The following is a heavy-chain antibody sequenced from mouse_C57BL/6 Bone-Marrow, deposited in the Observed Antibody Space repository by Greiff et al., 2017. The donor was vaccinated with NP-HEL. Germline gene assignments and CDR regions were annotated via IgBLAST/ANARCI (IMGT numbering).Heavy chain of an antibody. Sequence: VQLQQSGAELARPGASVKLSCKASGYTFTSYGISWVKQRTGQGLEWIGEIYPRSGNTYYNEKFKGKATLTADKSSSTAYMELRSLTYEDSAVYFCARSPYYGGNYFDYGGQGTTLTVSS. CDR1: GYTFTSYG. J-gene: IGHJ2*01. CDR3: ARSPYYGGNYFDY. D-gene: IGHD1-1*01. V-gene: IGHV1-81*01. CDR2: IYPRSGNT.